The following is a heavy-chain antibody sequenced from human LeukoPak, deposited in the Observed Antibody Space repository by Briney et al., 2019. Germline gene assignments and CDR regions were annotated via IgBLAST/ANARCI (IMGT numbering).Heavy chain of an antibody. Sequence: SETLSLTCTVSGGSISSGGYYWSWIRQHPGKGLEWIGYIYYSGSTYYNPSLKSRVTISVDTSKNQFSLKLSSVTAADTAVYYCARGPHSSSWYHFDYWGQGTLVTVSS. CDR2: IYYSGST. V-gene: IGHV4-31*03. D-gene: IGHD6-13*01. CDR1: GGSISSGGYY. CDR3: ARGPHSSSWYHFDY. J-gene: IGHJ4*02.